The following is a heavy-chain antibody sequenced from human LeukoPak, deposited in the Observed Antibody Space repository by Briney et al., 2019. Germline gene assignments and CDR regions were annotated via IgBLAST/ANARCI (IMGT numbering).Heavy chain of an antibody. CDR2: IKQDGSEK. CDR3: ARGRYVAVAGTHPFFDY. CDR1: GFTFSSYW. Sequence: GGSLRLSCVASGFTFSSYWMSWVRRAPGKGLEWVANIKQDGSEKYYVDSVKGRFTISRDNAKNSLYLQMNSLRAEDTAVYYCARGRYVAVAGTHPFFDYWGQGTLVTVSS. D-gene: IGHD6-19*01. V-gene: IGHV3-7*01. J-gene: IGHJ4*02.